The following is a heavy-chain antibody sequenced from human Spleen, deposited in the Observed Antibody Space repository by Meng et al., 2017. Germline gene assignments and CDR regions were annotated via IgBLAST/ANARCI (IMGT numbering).Heavy chain of an antibody. CDR1: GFTFSSYE. V-gene: IGHV3-48*03. CDR2: ISSSSTTI. Sequence: GESLKISCAASGFTFSSYEMNWVRQAPGKGLEWVSCISSSSTTIYYADSVKGRFTISRDNAKNSLYLQMNSLRAEDTAVYYCARGLYYDILTGYSGRNYYFDYWGQGTLVTVSS. CDR3: ARGLYYDILTGYSGRNYYFDY. J-gene: IGHJ4*02. D-gene: IGHD3-9*01.